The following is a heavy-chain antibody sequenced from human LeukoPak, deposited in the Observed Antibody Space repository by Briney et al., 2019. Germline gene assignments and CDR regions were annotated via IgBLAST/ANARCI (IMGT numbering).Heavy chain of an antibody. J-gene: IGHJ5*02. CDR2: ISYDGSNK. CDR1: GFTFSSYG. CDR3: ARDLGSSSPLFDP. V-gene: IGHV3-30*03. Sequence: PGRSLRLSCAASGFTFSSYGMHWVRQAPGKGLEWVAVISYDGSNKYYADSVKGRFTISRDNSKNTLYLQMNSLRAEDTAVYYCARDLGSSSPLFDPWGQGTLVTVSS. D-gene: IGHD6-13*01.